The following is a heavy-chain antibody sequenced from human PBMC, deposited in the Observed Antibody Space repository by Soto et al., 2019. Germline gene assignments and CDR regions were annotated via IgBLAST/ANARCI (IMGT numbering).Heavy chain of an antibody. CDR3: ASSRPPLAYCGGDCYSFSFDY. Sequence: GESLKISCKGSGYSFTSYWIGRVRQMPGEGLEWMGIIYPGDSDTRYSPSFQGQVTISADKSISTAYLQWSSLKASDTAMYYCASSRPPLAYCGGDCYSFSFDYWGQGTLVTVSS. CDR1: GYSFTSYW. D-gene: IGHD2-21*02. J-gene: IGHJ4*02. V-gene: IGHV5-51*01. CDR2: IYPGDSDT.